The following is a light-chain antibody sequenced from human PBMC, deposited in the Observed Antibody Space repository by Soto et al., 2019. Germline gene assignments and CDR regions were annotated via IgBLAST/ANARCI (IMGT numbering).Light chain of an antibody. CDR3: QQDGSSPPT. Sequence: EIVLTQSPGTLSLSPGERATLSCRASQSVSSNYLAWYQRKPGQAPRLLIYGASSRATGIPDRFSGSGSGTDFTLAITRLEPEDVAVYYCQQDGSSPPTFGQGTKMEIK. J-gene: IGKJ1*01. CDR1: QSVSSNY. CDR2: GAS. V-gene: IGKV3-20*01.